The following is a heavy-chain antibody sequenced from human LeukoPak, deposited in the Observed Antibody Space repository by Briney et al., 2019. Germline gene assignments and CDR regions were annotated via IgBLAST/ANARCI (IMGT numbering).Heavy chain of an antibody. Sequence: GGSLRLSCAASGFTFSSYEMNWVSQAPGKGLEWVSYISSSGSTIYYADSVKGRFTISRDNAKNSLYLQMNSLRAEDTAVYYCARDPGYSYGSDAFDIWGQGTMVTVSS. CDR2: ISSSGSTI. D-gene: IGHD5-18*01. V-gene: IGHV3-48*03. CDR3: ARDPGYSYGSDAFDI. CDR1: GFTFSSYE. J-gene: IGHJ3*02.